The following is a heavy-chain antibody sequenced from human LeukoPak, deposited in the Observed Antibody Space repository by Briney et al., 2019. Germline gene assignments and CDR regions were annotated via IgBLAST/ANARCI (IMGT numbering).Heavy chain of an antibody. Sequence: GGSLRLSCAASGFTFNLYSMHWVRQAPGKGLEWVSSISSGSSYIYYADSVKGRFTISRDNAKNSLSLQMNSLRADDTAVYYCATEFFHSSGWYSDRWGQGTLVTVSS. J-gene: IGHJ5*02. CDR1: GFTFNLYS. D-gene: IGHD6-19*01. V-gene: IGHV3-21*06. CDR2: ISSGSSYI. CDR3: ATEFFHSSGWYSDR.